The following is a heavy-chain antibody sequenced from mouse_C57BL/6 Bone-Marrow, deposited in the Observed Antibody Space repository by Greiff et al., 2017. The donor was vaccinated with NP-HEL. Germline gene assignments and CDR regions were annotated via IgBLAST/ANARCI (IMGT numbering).Heavy chain of an antibody. J-gene: IGHJ2*01. CDR1: GFTFTDYY. D-gene: IGHD1-1*01. CDR3: ARPTHDYGSSFDY. CDR2: ISNKANGYTS. V-gene: IGHV7-3*01. Sequence: EVMLVESGGGLVQPGGSLSLSCAASGFTFTDYYMSWVRQPPGKALEWLGFISNKANGYTSEYSVSVQGRFTISRDNSQSTLYLQMPALRAEDSATSYCARPTHDYGSSFDYWGQGTTLTVSS.